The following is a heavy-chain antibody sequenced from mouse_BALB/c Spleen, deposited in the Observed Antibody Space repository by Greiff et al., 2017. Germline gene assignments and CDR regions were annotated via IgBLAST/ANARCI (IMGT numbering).Heavy chain of an antibody. D-gene: IGHD2-3*01. CDR3: ARRDGYYVKAMDY. J-gene: IGHJ4*01. CDR2: INPSSGYT. V-gene: IGHV1-4*01. Sequence: VKLQESGAELARPGASVKMSCKASGYTFTSYTMHWVKQRPGQGLEWIGYINPSSGYTNYNQKFKDKATLTADKSSSTAYMQLSSLTSEDSAVYYCARRDGYYVKAMDYWGQGTSVTVSS. CDR1: GYTFTSYT.